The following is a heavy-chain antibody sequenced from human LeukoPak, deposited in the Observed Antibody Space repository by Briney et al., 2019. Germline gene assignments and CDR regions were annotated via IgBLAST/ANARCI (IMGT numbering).Heavy chain of an antibody. J-gene: IGHJ3*02. D-gene: IGHD3-22*01. CDR3: AKEHFYHSSGYFDI. CDR2: ISYDGNNK. CDR1: GFTFGSYA. V-gene: IGHV3-30*18. Sequence: GRSLRLSCAASGFTFGSYAMHWVRQAPGKGLEWVAVISYDGNNKYYRDSVKGRFTISRDNSKNTLYLQMDSLRAEDTAVYYCAKEHFYHSSGYFDIWGQGTMVTVSS.